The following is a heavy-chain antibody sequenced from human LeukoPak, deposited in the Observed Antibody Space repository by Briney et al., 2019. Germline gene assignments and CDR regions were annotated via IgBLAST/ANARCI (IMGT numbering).Heavy chain of an antibody. CDR3: AQTKREAHSGSYSSDY. J-gene: IGHJ4*02. D-gene: IGHD1-26*01. CDR2: ISGSGGST. Sequence: GSLRLSCAASGFTFSSYAMSWVRQAPGKGLEWVSAISGSGGSTYYADSVKGRFTISRDNSKNTLYLQMNSLRAEDTAVYYCAQTKREAHSGSYSSDYWGQGTLVTVSS. V-gene: IGHV3-23*01. CDR1: GFTFSSYA.